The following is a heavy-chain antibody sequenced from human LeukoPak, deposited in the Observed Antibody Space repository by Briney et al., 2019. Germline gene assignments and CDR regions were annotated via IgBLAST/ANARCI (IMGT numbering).Heavy chain of an antibody. V-gene: IGHV4-38-2*02. Sequence: SETLSLTCTVSGYSISSGYYWGWIRRPPGKGLEWIGSIYHSGSTYYNPSLKSRVTISVDTSKNQFFLNLRSVTAADTAVYYCARVPRIEAGATGDWFDPWGQGTVVTVSS. D-gene: IGHD6-13*01. CDR1: GYSISSGYY. CDR3: ARVPRIEAGATGDWFDP. CDR2: IYHSGST. J-gene: IGHJ5*02.